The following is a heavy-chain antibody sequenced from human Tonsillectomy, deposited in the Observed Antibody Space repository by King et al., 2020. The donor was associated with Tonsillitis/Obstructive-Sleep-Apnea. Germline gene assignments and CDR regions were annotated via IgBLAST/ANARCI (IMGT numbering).Heavy chain of an antibody. J-gene: IGHJ3*02. CDR1: GGSISSYY. D-gene: IGHD3-22*01. V-gene: IGHV4-59*01. CDR2: IYYSGST. Sequence: VQLQESGPELVKPSETLSLTCTVSGGSISSYYWSWIRQPPGKGLEWIGYIYYSGSTNYNPSLKSRVTISVDTSKNQFSLKLSSVTAADTAVYYCARGAYYYDSSGRDAFDIWGQGTMVTVSS. CDR3: ARGAYYYDSSGRDAFDI.